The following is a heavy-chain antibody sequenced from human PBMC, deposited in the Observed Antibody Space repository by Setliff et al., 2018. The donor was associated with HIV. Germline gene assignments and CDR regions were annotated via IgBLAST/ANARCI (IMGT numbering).Heavy chain of an antibody. Sequence: SETLSLTCTVSGGSMSSSSYYWGWIRQTPDKGLEWIGIIYYSGATYYNPSLTSRVTISIDTSNNQISLRLSSVTAADTAMYYCVRDDYGYNGKGFDYWGPGTLVTVSS. CDR2: IYYSGAT. J-gene: IGHJ4*02. CDR3: VRDDYGYNGKGFDY. CDR1: GGSMSSSSYY. D-gene: IGHD4-17*01. V-gene: IGHV4-39*02.